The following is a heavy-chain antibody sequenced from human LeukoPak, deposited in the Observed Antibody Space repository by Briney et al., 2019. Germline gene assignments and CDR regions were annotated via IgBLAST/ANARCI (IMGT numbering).Heavy chain of an antibody. J-gene: IGHJ4*02. CDR1: GGSISGAYYY. D-gene: IGHD1-26*01. CDR2: IYTSEST. CDR3: ASSPPLVLWELPYYFDY. Sequence: PSETLSLTCTVSGGSISGAYYYWSWIRQPAGTGLEWTGRIYTSESTYYNPSLKSRVTISLDTSKNQFSLKLSSVTAADTAVYYCASSPPLVLWELPYYFDYWGQGTLVTVSS. V-gene: IGHV4-61*02.